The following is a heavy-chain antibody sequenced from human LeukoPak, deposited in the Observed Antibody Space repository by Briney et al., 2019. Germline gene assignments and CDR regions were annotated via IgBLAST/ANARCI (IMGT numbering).Heavy chain of an antibody. CDR2: IKQGGSQK. V-gene: IGHV3-7*01. Sequence: GGSLRLSCEASGFTFSDHWMTWVRQAPGKGLEWVANIKQGGSQKYYVDSVKGRFTISRDDFKSTLFLPMNNLRAEDSALYYCARGPNFGDYVDFLDSWGQGTLVTVSS. D-gene: IGHD4-17*01. CDR3: ARGPNFGDYVDFLDS. CDR1: GFTFSDHW. J-gene: IGHJ4*02.